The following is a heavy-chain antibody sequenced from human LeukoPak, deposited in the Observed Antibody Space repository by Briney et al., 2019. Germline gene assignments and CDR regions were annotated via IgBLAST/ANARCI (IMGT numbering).Heavy chain of an antibody. J-gene: IGHJ4*02. CDR1: GGSISSYY. Sequence: PSETLSLTCTVSGGSISSYYWSWIRQPAGKGLEWIGSIYSSLTANYNPSLKSRVSMSVDTSKSQVSPNLNSVTAADTAMYYCTRGDGRFDYWGQGTLVTVSS. D-gene: IGHD3-16*01. CDR3: TRGDGRFDY. V-gene: IGHV4-4*07. CDR2: IYSSLTA.